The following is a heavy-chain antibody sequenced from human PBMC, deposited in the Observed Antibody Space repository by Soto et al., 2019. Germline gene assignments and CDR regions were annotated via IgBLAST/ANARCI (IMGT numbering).Heavy chain of an antibody. J-gene: IGHJ4*02. Sequence: EVQLVESGGGLVQPGGSLRLSCAASGFSFSSYWMHWVRQAPGKGLAWVSRIKTDGSSTDYADSVKGRFTISRDNAKNTLYLQMNSLRAEDTAVYYCAKREGNTYGLFHWGQGTLVTVSS. CDR3: AKREGNTYGLFH. V-gene: IGHV3-74*01. CDR2: IKTDGSST. D-gene: IGHD5-18*01. CDR1: GFSFSSYW.